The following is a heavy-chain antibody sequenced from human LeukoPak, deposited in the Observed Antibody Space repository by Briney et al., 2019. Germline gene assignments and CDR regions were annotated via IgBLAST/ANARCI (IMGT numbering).Heavy chain of an antibody. Sequence: PGRSLRLSCAASGFTFSSYGMHWVRQAPGKGLEWVAVISYDGSNKYYADSVKGRFTISRGNSKNTLYLQMNSLRAEDTAVYYCAKGGYYDSSGYYSHWGQGTLVTVSS. J-gene: IGHJ4*02. D-gene: IGHD3-22*01. V-gene: IGHV3-30*18. CDR3: AKGGYYDSSGYYSH. CDR2: ISYDGSNK. CDR1: GFTFSSYG.